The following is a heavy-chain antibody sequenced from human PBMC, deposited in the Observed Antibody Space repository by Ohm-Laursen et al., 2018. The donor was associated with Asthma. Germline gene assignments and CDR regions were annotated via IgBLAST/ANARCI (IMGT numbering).Heavy chain of an antibody. CDR2: ISGSGGST. CDR3: AKSRAIDYGDYSYYYGMDV. V-gene: IGHV3-23*01. Sequence: SLRLSCTASGFTFSTYAMNWVRQAPGKGLEWVSAISGSGGSTYYADSVKGRFTISRDNSKNTLYLQMNSLRAEDTAVYYCAKSRAIDYGDYSYYYGMDVWGQGTTVTVSS. D-gene: IGHD4-17*01. CDR1: GFTFSTYA. J-gene: IGHJ6*02.